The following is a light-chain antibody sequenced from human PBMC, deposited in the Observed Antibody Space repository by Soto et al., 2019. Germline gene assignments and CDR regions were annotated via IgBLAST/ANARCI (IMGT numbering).Light chain of an antibody. CDR3: QQRSKWVT. V-gene: IGKV3-11*01. J-gene: IGKJ4*01. Sequence: IVFTQSAATVSLSPGERATLSCRASQSVSRYLAWYQQKPGQAPRLLIYDASNRATGIPARFSGSGSGTEFNLTISSLEPEDFAVYYCQQRSKWVTFGRGTKVDI. CDR2: DAS. CDR1: QSVSRY.